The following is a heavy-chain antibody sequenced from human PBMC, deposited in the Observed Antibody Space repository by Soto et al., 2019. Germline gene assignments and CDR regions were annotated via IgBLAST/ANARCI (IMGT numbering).Heavy chain of an antibody. D-gene: IGHD3-10*01. Sequence: SVKVSCKASGGTFSSYAISWVRQAPGQGLEWMGGIIPIFGTANYAQKFQGRVTITADESTSTAYMELSSLRSEDTAVYYCARVNYYGSGSYYINVRYYGMDVWGQGTTVTVSS. V-gene: IGHV1-69*13. CDR1: GGTFSSYA. J-gene: IGHJ6*02. CDR2: IIPIFGTA. CDR3: ARVNYYGSGSYYINVRYYGMDV.